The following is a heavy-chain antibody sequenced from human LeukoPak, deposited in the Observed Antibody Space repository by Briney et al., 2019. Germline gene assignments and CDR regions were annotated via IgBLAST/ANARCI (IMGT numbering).Heavy chain of an antibody. CDR2: ITSSGAAT. J-gene: IGHJ4*02. Sequence: GGSLRLSCAASGFTFSSYAMSWVRQAPGKGLEWVSSITSSGAATYYADSVKGRFTISRDNAKNTLYLQMSSLRAEDTAVYYCAKIDAYWGQGTLVTVSS. V-gene: IGHV3-23*01. CDR3: AKIDAY. CDR1: GFTFSSYA.